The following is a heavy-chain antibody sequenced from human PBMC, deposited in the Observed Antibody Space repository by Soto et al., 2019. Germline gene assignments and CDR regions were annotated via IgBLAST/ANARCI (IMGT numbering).Heavy chain of an antibody. V-gene: IGHV3-74*03. J-gene: IGHJ4*02. Sequence: EVQLVESGGGLVQPGGSLRLSCAASGFSFSSYWMNWVRQAPGRGLVFVSGINSGWSVYADSVKGRFTISGDTAKNTRYLNMNSLRVEDTAVYYCGRGHGRLESVYWGQGGLVTV. CDR2: INSGWS. D-gene: IGHD1-1*01. CDR3: GRGHGRLESVY. CDR1: GFSFSSYW.